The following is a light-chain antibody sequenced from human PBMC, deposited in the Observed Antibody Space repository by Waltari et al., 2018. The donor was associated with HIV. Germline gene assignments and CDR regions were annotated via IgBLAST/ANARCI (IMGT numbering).Light chain of an antibody. CDR1: NSDIGNSDY. Sequence: PPSASGSPGQSVTISCTGTNSDIGNSDYVAWYQQHPGKPPKLIISEVNKRPSGVPNRFSGSKSGNTASLTVSGLQAEDEAAYYCSSYAGTNDFYVIFGGGTKLTVL. CDR2: EVN. V-gene: IGLV2-8*01. CDR3: SSYAGTNDFYVI. J-gene: IGLJ2*01.